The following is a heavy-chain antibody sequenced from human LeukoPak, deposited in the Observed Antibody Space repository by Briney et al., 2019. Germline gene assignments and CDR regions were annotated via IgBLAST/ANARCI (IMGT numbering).Heavy chain of an antibody. V-gene: IGHV3-73*01. CDR1: GFTFSGSA. CDR2: IRSRANSYVT. CDR3: TRHSDTYCSRANCYVDNFYGLDV. D-gene: IGHD2-2*01. J-gene: IGHJ6*02. Sequence: PGGSLKLSCAAAGFTFSGSAMHWVRQASGKGLEWIGRIRSRANSYVTAYAAAVTGRFIISRDDSSNTAYLQMNSLTTEDTAVYYRTRHSDTYCSRANCYVDNFYGLDVWGQGTRVTVSS.